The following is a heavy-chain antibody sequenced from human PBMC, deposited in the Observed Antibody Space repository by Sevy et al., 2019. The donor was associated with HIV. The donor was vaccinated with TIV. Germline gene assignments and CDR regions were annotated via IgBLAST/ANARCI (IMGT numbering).Heavy chain of an antibody. CDR3: ARETTMVRGVPTFNWFDP. CDR1: GGTFSSYA. V-gene: IGHV1-69*13. D-gene: IGHD3-10*01. J-gene: IGHJ5*02. Sequence: ASVKVSCKASGGTFSSYAISWVRQAPGQGLEWMGGIIPIFGTANYAQKFQGRVTITADESTSTAYMELSSLRSEDTAVYYCARETTMVRGVPTFNWFDPWGQRTLVTVSS. CDR2: IIPIFGTA.